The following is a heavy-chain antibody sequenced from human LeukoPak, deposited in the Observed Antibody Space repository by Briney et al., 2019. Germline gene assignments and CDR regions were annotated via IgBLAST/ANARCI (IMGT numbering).Heavy chain of an antibody. CDR2: INPNSGGT. CDR3: ARTYYDILTGYFYYMDV. CDR1: GFTFTGHY. Sequence: ASVKVSCKASGFTFTGHYMHWARQAPGQGLEWMGWINPNSGGTNYAQKFQGRVTMTRGTSISTAYMELSRLRSDDTAVYYCARTYYDILTGYFYYMDVWGKGTTVTISS. D-gene: IGHD3-9*01. J-gene: IGHJ6*03. V-gene: IGHV1-2*02.